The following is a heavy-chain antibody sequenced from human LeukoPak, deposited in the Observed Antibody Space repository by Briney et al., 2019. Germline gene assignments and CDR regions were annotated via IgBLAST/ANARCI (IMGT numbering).Heavy chain of an antibody. Sequence: KPGGSLRLSCAASGFTFNNPWMSWVRQAPGKGLEWVSRIKSKTDGGTPDYAAPVKGRFTILRDDSKNTLYLQMNSLKTEDTAVYYCTTEGGWSFYFDYWGQGTLVTVSS. CDR2: IKSKTDGGTP. CDR3: TTEGGWSFYFDY. J-gene: IGHJ4*02. V-gene: IGHV3-15*01. D-gene: IGHD2-15*01. CDR1: GFTFNNPW.